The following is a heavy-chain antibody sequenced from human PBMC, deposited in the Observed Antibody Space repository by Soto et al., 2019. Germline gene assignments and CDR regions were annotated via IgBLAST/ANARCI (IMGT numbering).Heavy chain of an antibody. CDR2: IFYSGYT. CDR1: GGSISSGGYY. D-gene: IGHD4-17*01. J-gene: IGHJ4*02. V-gene: IGHV4-31*03. CDR3: ARVYGDFEYYFDY. Sequence: SETLSLTCTVSGGSISSGGYYWNWIRQHPGKGLEWIGYIFYSGYTYYNPSLKSRVIISVDTSKNQFSLKLSSVTAADTAVYYCARVYGDFEYYFDYWGQGTTVTVSS.